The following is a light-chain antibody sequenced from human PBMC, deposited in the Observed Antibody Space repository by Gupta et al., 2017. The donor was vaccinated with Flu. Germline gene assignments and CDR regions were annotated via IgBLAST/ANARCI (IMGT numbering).Light chain of an antibody. Sequence: QSVLTQPPSVSETPGQRVTLSCSGSNSNIGSSYVYWYQQLPGTAPKLLIFKNNQWPSGVPDRFSGSKSGTSASLAISGLRSEDEADYYCAAWDDSLNIVLFGGGTKLTVL. CDR1: NSNIGSSY. CDR2: KNN. CDR3: AAWDDSLNIVL. V-gene: IGLV1-47*01. J-gene: IGLJ2*01.